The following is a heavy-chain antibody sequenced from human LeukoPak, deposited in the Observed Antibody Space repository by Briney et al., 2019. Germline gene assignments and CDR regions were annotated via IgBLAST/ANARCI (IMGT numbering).Heavy chain of an antibody. V-gene: IGHV3-23*01. CDR3: ARKGIGSSRYQNMDV. CDR2: ISIDGGRT. D-gene: IGHD6-25*01. Sequence: PGGSLRLSCAASGFTFSSYAMSWVRRAPGKGPEWVSTISIDGGRTYYADSVKGRFTVSRDTSKNALYLQMNSLRAEDTAVYYCARKGIGSSRYQNMDVWGKGTTVTVSS. J-gene: IGHJ6*03. CDR1: GFTFSSYA.